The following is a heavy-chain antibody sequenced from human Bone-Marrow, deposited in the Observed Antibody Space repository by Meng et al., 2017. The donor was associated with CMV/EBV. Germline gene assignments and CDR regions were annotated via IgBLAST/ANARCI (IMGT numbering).Heavy chain of an antibody. Sequence: GGSLRLSCAASGFTFSTYAMHWVRQAPGKGLEYVSSISSNGGSTYYAESVKGRFTISRDNSKNTLYLQMGSLRAEDTAVYYCARDYGVVVPAAIGNYYYGMDVWGPGTTVNVAS. D-gene: IGHD2-2*01. CDR3: ARDYGVVVPAAIGNYYYGMDV. CDR2: ISSNGGST. CDR1: GFTFSTYA. V-gene: IGHV3-64*02. J-gene: IGHJ6*02.